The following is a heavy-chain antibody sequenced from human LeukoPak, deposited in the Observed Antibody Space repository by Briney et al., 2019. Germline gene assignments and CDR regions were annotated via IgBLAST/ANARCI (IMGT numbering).Heavy chain of an antibody. CDR3: ARDYTAEVGATNFDY. J-gene: IGHJ4*02. CDR1: GFTFSSYS. D-gene: IGHD1-26*01. Sequence: GGSLRLSCAASGFTFSSYSMNWVRQAPGKGLEWVSSISSGSSYIYYADSVKGRFTISRDNAKNSLYLQMNSLRAEDTAVYYCARDYTAEVGATNFDYWGQGPLVTVSS. V-gene: IGHV3-21*01. CDR2: ISSGSSYI.